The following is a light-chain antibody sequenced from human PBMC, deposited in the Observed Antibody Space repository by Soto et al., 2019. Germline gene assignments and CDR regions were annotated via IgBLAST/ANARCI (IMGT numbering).Light chain of an antibody. Sequence: QSVLTQPASVSGSPGQSITISCTGTSSDVGGYNAVSWYQQHPGKAPKLMIYDVSNRPSGVSNRFSGSKSGNTASLTISGLQPEDEADYYCSSYTSSSTLGVFGGGTKLTVL. CDR2: DVS. CDR3: SSYTSSSTLGV. J-gene: IGLJ2*01. CDR1: SSDVGGYNA. V-gene: IGLV2-14*01.